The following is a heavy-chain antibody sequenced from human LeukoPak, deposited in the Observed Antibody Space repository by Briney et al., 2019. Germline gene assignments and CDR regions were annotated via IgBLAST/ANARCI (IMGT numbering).Heavy chain of an antibody. V-gene: IGHV5-10-1*01. CDR3: RIAVAGTASDY. J-gene: IGHJ4*02. CDR2: IDPSDSYT. Sequence: GESLKISCKGSGYSFTSYWISWVRQMPGKGLEWMGRIDPSDSYTNYSPSFQGHVTISADKSISTAYLQWSSLKASDTAMYYCRIAVAGTASDYWGQRTLVTVSS. CDR1: GYSFTSYW. D-gene: IGHD6-19*01.